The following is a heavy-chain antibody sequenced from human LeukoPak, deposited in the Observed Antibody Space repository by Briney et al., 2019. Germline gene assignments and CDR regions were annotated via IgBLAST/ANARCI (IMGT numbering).Heavy chain of an antibody. V-gene: IGHV6-1*01. CDR1: GDSVSSNNAV. D-gene: IGHD3-16*01. CDR3: ARSLWGGALDI. J-gene: IGHJ3*02. CDR2: TYYRSNLLN. Sequence: KHSQTLSLTCAISGDSVSSNNAVWNWIRQSPSRGLEWLGKTYYRSNLLNDSAVSVKSRITINPDTSKHQISLQLNSVTPEDTAVYYCARSLWGGALDIWGQGTTVAVSS.